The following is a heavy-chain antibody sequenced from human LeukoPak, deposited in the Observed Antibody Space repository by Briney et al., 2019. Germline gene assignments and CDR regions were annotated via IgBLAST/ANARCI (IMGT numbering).Heavy chain of an antibody. CDR1: GYTLTELS. CDR2: FDPEDGET. CDR3: ATALPSITMIVVVIKSDAFDI. J-gene: IGHJ3*02. V-gene: IGHV1-24*01. D-gene: IGHD3-22*01. Sequence: ASVKVSCKVSGYTLTELSMHWLRQAPGKGLEWMGGFDPEDGETIYAQKFQGRVTMTEDTSTDTAYMELSSLRSEDTAVYYCATALPSITMIVVVIKSDAFDIWGQGTMVTVSS.